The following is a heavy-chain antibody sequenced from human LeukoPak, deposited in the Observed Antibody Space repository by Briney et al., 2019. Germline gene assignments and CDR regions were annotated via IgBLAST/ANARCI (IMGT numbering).Heavy chain of an antibody. CDR1: GYRFTNYW. V-gene: IGHV5-51*01. Sequence: GESLKISCKGSGYRFTNYWIGWVRQMPGKGLEWVGVIYPGDFDTRYSPSFQGQATISADKSISTAYLEWSSLKASDTAMYYCARQGGFTGDSFDLWGQGTMVTVSS. CDR3: ARQGGFTGDSFDL. J-gene: IGHJ3*01. CDR2: IYPGDFDT. D-gene: IGHD7-27*01.